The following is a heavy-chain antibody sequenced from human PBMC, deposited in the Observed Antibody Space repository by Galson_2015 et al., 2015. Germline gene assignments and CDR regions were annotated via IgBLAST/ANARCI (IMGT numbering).Heavy chain of an antibody. J-gene: IGHJ3*02. V-gene: IGHV2-70*01. CDR1: GFSLSTSGMC. D-gene: IGHD5-18*01. CDR3: ARIRRGGDTAMGDDAFDI. CDR2: IDWDDDK. Sequence: PALVKPTQTLTLTCTFSGFSLSTSGMCVSWIRQPPGKALEWLALIDWDDDKYYSTSLKTRLTISKDTSKNQVVLTMTNMDPVDTATYYCARIRRGGDTAMGDDAFDIGGQGTMVTVSS.